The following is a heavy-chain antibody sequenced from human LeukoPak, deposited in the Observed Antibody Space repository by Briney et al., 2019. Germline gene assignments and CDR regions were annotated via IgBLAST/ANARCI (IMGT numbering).Heavy chain of an antibody. J-gene: IGHJ4*02. CDR3: ASFSLTYDFWSGFDY. CDR1: GGSISRYY. V-gene: IGHV4-59*01. D-gene: IGHD3-3*01. CDR2: IYYSGST. Sequence: PSETLSLTCTVSGGSISRYYWSWIRQPPGKGLEWIGYIYYSGSTNYNPSLKSRVTISVDTSKNQFSLKLSSVTAADTAVYYCASFSLTYDFWSGFDYWDQGTLVTVSS.